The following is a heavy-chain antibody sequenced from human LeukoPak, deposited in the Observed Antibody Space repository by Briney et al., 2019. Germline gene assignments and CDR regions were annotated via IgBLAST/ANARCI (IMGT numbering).Heavy chain of an antibody. CDR3: ARDAVRYSSGTRPSDY. CDR1: GYTFTSYG. D-gene: IGHD6-19*01. CDR2: ISAYNGNT. V-gene: IGHV1-18*01. Sequence: ASVKVSCKASGYTFTSYGISWVRQAPGQGLEWMGWISAYNGNTNYAQKLQGRVTMTTDTSTSTAYMELRSLRSDDTAVYYCARDAVRYSSGTRPSDYWGQGTLVTVSS. J-gene: IGHJ4*02.